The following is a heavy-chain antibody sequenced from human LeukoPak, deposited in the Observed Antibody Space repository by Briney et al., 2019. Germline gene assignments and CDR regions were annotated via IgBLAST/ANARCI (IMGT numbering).Heavy chain of an antibody. J-gene: IGHJ5*02. V-gene: IGHV3-21*01. CDR1: GFTFSSYS. Sequence: PGGSLRLSCAASGFTFSSYSMNWVRQAPGKGLEWVSSISSSSSYIYYADSVKGRFTISRDNAKNSLYLQMNSLRAEDTAVYYCARGSGITGRGDNWFDPWGQGTLVTVSS. D-gene: IGHD1-7*01. CDR3: ARGSGITGRGDNWFDP. CDR2: ISSSSSYI.